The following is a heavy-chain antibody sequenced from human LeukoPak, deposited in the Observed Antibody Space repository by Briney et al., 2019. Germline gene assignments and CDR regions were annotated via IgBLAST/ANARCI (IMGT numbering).Heavy chain of an antibody. CDR3: ARDGLNYYGSGALDY. D-gene: IGHD3-10*01. CDR2: IYYSGST. Sequence: SETLSLTCTVSGGSISSYYWSWIRQPPGKGLEWIGYIYYSGSTNYNPSLKSRVTISVDTSKNQFSLKLSSVTAADTAVYYCARDGLNYYGSGALDYWGQGTLVTVSS. J-gene: IGHJ4*02. CDR1: GGSISSYY. V-gene: IGHV4-59*01.